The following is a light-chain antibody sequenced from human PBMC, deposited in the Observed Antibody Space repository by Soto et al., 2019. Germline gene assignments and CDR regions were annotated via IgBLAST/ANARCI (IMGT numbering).Light chain of an antibody. Sequence: QSVLTQPRSVSGSPGQSVTISCTGSSSDVGGYDFVSWYQQHPGKAPKLMISDVSERPSGVPDRFSGSKSANTASLTISGLQAVDEADYYCCSYAGTYTLVFGGGTKLTVL. CDR2: DVS. CDR3: CSYAGTYTLV. J-gene: IGLJ3*02. V-gene: IGLV2-11*01. CDR1: SSDVGGYDF.